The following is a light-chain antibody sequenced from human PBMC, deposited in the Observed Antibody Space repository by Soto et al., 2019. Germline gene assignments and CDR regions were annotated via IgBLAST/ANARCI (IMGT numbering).Light chain of an antibody. CDR1: SSDVGGYNY. Sequence: QSALTQPASVSGSPGQSITISCTGTSSDVGGYNYVSWYQQHPGKAPKLMIYDVSNRPSGVSNRFSGSKSGNTASLTISGLQAEDEADYYCSSYTSSSTHDVFGTGTQLTVL. CDR2: DVS. V-gene: IGLV2-14*01. J-gene: IGLJ1*01. CDR3: SSYTSSSTHDV.